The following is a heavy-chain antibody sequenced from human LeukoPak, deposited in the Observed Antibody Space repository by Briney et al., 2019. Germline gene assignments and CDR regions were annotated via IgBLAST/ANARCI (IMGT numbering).Heavy chain of an antibody. Sequence: GWSLRLSCAASRFTFDDYAMHWVRQAPGKGLEWVAGISWNSAGIGYADSVKGRFTISRDNAKNSLYLQMNSLRAEDTALYYCAKSVRAGRDGMDVWGQGTTVTVSS. CDR1: RFTFDDYA. V-gene: IGHV3-9*01. D-gene: IGHD2-8*02. J-gene: IGHJ6*02. CDR3: AKSVRAGRDGMDV. CDR2: ISWNSAGI.